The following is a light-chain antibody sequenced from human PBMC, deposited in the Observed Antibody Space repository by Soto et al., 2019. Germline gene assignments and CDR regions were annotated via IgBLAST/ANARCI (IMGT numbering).Light chain of an antibody. CDR1: SSNIGSNY. CDR3: AAWDDSRPWV. J-gene: IGLJ3*02. Sequence: QSVLTQPPSASGTPGQRVTISCSGSSSNIGSNYVYWYQQLPGTAPKLLIYRNNQRPSGVPDRFSGSKSGTSASLAISGLRSEDEADYYCAAWDDSRPWVFGGGTKLTVL. V-gene: IGLV1-47*01. CDR2: RNN.